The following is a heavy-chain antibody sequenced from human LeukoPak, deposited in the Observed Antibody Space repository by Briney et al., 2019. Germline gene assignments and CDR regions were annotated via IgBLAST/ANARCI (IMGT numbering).Heavy chain of an antibody. J-gene: IGHJ1*01. CDR1: GFSFSTSS. CDR2: MSGSGDNT. V-gene: IGHV3-23*01. Sequence: GGSLRLSCTASGFSFSTSSMSWVRQAPGKGLEWLASMSGSGDNTYYADCVKGRLTLSRDNYQHTLYLDVRSLRADDTAVYYCKKVSNRWGTDYFHHWGQGSLVTVSS. CDR3: KKVSNRWGTDYFHH. D-gene: IGHD3-16*01.